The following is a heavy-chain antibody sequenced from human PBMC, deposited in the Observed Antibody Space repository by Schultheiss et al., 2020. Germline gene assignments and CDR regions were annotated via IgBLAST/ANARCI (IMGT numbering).Heavy chain of an antibody. D-gene: IGHD6-19*01. J-gene: IGHJ4*02. CDR3: AKVSSGWYGGHFDY. Sequence: GESLKISCAASGFTFSSYWMSWVRQAPGKGLEWVSAISGSGGSTYYADSVKGRFTISRDNSKNTLYLQMNTLRAEDTAVYYCAKVSSGWYGGHFDYWGQGTLVTVSS. CDR1: GFTFSSYW. CDR2: ISGSGGST. V-gene: IGHV3-23*01.